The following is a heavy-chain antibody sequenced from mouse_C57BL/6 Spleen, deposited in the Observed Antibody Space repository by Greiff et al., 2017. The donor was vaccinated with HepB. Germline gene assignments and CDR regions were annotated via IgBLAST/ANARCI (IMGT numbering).Heavy chain of an antibody. Sequence: LQESGAELARPGASVKLSCKASGYTFTSYGISWVKQRTGQGLEWIGEIYPRSGNTYYNEKFKGKATLTADKSSSTAYMELRSLTSEDSAVYFCARCGYDYDGWFAYWGQGTLVTVSA. CDR1: GYTFTSYG. D-gene: IGHD2-4*01. V-gene: IGHV1-81*01. J-gene: IGHJ3*01. CDR3: ARCGYDYDGWFAY. CDR2: IYPRSGNT.